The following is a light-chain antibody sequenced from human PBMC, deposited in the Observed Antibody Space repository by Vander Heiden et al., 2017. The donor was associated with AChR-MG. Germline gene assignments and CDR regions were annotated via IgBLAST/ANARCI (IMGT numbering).Light chain of an antibody. V-gene: IGKV3-20*01. J-gene: IGKJ2*02. CDR1: QSVTNNY. CDR2: DAS. Sequence: EIVLTQSPGTLSLSPGERATLSCRASQSVTNNYLAWYQQKPGQAPRLVIYDASSRATGISDTFSGSGSGTDFTLTISRLEPEDFAVYYCQQYGSSPRTFGPRTKLEIK. CDR3: QQYGSSPRT.